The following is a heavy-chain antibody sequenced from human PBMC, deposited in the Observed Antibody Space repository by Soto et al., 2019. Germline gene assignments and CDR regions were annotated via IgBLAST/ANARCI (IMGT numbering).Heavy chain of an antibody. CDR2: LEYSGST. D-gene: IGHD3-10*01. CDR1: GGSISSGDYY. CDR3: ARPQPSGFLVS. J-gene: IGHJ4*02. V-gene: IGHV4-30-4*01. Sequence: QVQLQESGPGLVKPSQTLSLTCTVSGGSISSGDYYWSWIRQPPGKGLEWIGYLEYSGSTYYNPSLRSRLTISVYPTKNPFSLTLSSVTAVDTPVYYCARPQPSGFLVSWGQGTLDPVSS.